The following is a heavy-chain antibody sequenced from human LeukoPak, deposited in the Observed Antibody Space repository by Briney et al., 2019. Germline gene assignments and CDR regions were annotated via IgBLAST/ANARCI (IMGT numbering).Heavy chain of an antibody. CDR1: GFTFSSYE. D-gene: IGHD3-22*01. V-gene: IGHV3-48*03. CDR2: ISSSGSTI. Sequence: GGSLRLSCAASGFTFSSYEMNWVRQAPGKGLEWVSYISSSGSTIYYADSVKGRFTISRDNAKNSLYLQMNSLRAEDTAVYYCARERIVITMIGAYYMDVWGKGTTVTVSS. J-gene: IGHJ6*03. CDR3: ARERIVITMIGAYYMDV.